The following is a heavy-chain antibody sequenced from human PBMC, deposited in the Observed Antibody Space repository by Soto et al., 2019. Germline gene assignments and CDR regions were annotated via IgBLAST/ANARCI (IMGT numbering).Heavy chain of an antibody. J-gene: IGHJ4*02. CDR1: GFTFSSYE. CDR2: ISSSGRTI. V-gene: IGHV3-48*03. Sequence: EVQLVESGGGLVQPGGSLRLSCAASGFTFSSYEMNWVRQAPGKGLEWVSYISSSGRTIYYADSVKGRFTISRDNAKNSLYLQMNSLRAEDTAVYYCARGNAGATKIDYWGQGTLVTVSS. D-gene: IGHD1-26*01. CDR3: ARGNAGATKIDY.